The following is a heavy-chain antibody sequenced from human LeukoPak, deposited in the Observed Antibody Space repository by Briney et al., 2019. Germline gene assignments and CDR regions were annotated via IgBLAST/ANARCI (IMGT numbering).Heavy chain of an antibody. CDR3: ARGDRGVDY. CDR2: ISHSGSTI. CDR1: GFPFSSYE. J-gene: IGHJ4*02. V-gene: IGHV3-48*03. D-gene: IGHD3-10*01. Sequence: GGSLRLSCAASGFPFSSYEMNWVRQAPGKGLEWVSYISHSGSTIYYADSVKGRFTISRDNAKNSLYLQMNSLRAEDTAVYYCARGDRGVDYWGQGTLVTVSS.